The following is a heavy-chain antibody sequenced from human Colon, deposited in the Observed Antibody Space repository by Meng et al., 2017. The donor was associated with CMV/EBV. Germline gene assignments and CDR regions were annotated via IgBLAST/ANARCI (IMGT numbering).Heavy chain of an antibody. J-gene: IGHJ6*02. V-gene: IGHV3-21*01. CDR3: ARDQYTAMVKDGMDV. Sequence: GGSLRLSCAASGSDIVSYGMTWVRQAPGKGLEWVASITGSSSHIYYADSVKGRFTISRDDARKSLYLQMNSLRAEDTAVYYCARDQYTAMVKDGMDVWGQGTTVTVSS. CDR2: ITGSSSHI. D-gene: IGHD5-18*01. CDR1: GSDIVSYG.